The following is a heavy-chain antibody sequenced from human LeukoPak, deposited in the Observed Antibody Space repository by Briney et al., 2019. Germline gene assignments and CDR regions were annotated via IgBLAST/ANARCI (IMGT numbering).Heavy chain of an antibody. CDR3: ARGELPRY. D-gene: IGHD5-24*01. Sequence: GASVKVSCKASAYTFTNYGIAWVRQAPGQGLEWMGWISAHNGNTNYAQNLQGRVTMTTDTSTSTAYMELRSLASDDTAVYYCARGELPRYWGQGTLVTVSS. CDR2: ISAHNGNT. CDR1: AYTFTNYG. V-gene: IGHV1-18*01. J-gene: IGHJ4*02.